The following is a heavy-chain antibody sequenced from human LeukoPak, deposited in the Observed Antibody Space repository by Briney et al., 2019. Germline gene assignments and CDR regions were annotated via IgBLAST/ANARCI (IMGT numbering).Heavy chain of an antibody. CDR2: ISTSSSPI. Sequence: PGGALRLSCADSGVSFSTYSMSRGRQAPRKRVEWVSYISTSSSPIYYADSVKGRFTISRDNAKNSLYLQMNSLRDEDTAVYYCARDGTYPDWWGQGTLVTVSS. CDR3: ARDGTYPDW. V-gene: IGHV3-48*02. CDR1: GVSFSTYS. J-gene: IGHJ4*02. D-gene: IGHD3-9*01.